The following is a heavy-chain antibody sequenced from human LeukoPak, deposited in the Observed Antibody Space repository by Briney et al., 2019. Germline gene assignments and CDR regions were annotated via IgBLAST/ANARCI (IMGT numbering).Heavy chain of an antibody. CDR2: IKQDGSEK. D-gene: IGHD2-15*01. Sequence: GGSLRLSCAASGFTFSSYWMSWVRQAPGKGLEWVANIKQDGSEKYYVDSVKGRFTISRDNAKNSLYLQMNSLRAEDTALYHCAREDCSASSCSLDYWGQGTLVTVSS. V-gene: IGHV3-7*03. J-gene: IGHJ4*02. CDR1: GFTFSSYW. CDR3: AREDCSASSCSLDY.